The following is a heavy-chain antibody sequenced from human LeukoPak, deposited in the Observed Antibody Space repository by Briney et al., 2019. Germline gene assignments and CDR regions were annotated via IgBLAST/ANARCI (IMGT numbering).Heavy chain of an antibody. J-gene: IGHJ4*02. CDR1: GFTFNSAW. Sequence: GGSLRLACATSGFTFNSAWMSWVRQAPGKGLEWVANIKHDDTEINYVDSVRGRFTVSRDNAKNSLYLQLNSLRHEDAAVYFCARGGYYNFWTGLVDYWGLGTRVTVSS. V-gene: IGHV3-7*01. D-gene: IGHD3/OR15-3a*01. CDR3: ARGGYYNFWTGLVDY. CDR2: IKHDDTEI.